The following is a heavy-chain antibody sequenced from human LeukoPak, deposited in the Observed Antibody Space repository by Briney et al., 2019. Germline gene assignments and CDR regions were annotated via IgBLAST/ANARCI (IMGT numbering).Heavy chain of an antibody. Sequence: AETLSLTCTVACGSISSYLWSWIRMPPRKRLELIGYVHYSWTTNYNPSLKGRVTISVDTSMNQFSLQLSCFNASATAVYYCARGQYSGSCFDSWGQGSLVTVS. CDR1: CGSISSYL. D-gene: IGHD1-26*01. CDR3: ARGQYSGSCFDS. J-gene: IGHJ4*02. V-gene: IGHV4-59*12. CDR2: VHYSWTT.